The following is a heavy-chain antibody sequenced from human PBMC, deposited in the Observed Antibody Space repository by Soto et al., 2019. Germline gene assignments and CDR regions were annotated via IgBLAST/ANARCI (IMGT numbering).Heavy chain of an antibody. Sequence: PSQTLSLTWAISGDSVSSNSAAWNWIRQSPSRGLEWLGRTYYRSKWYNDYAVSVKSRININPDTSKNQFSLQLNSVTPEDTAVYYCARDPWLQGYYYYGMYVWRKQTTVSASS. CDR2: TYYRSKWYN. D-gene: IGHD5-12*01. CDR1: GDSVSSNSAA. CDR3: ARDPWLQGYYYYGMYV. V-gene: IGHV6-1*01. J-gene: IGHJ6*04.